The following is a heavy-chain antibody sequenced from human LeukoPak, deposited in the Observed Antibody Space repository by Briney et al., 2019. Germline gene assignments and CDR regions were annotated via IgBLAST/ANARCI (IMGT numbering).Heavy chain of an antibody. CDR3: ASERDYGDSNAFDM. CDR1: GFTFSSYG. V-gene: IGHV3-30*02. D-gene: IGHD4-17*01. CDR2: IRYDGSSN. Sequence: GGSLRLSCAASGFTFSSYGMHWVRQAPGKGLEWVAFIRYDGSSNYYADSVKGRFTISRDNSKNTLYLRMNSLRPEDTAVYYCASERDYGDSNAFDMWGQGTMVTVSS. J-gene: IGHJ3*02.